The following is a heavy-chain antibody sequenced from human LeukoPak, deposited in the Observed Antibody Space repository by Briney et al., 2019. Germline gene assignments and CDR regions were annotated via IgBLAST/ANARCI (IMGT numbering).Heavy chain of an antibody. CDR3: ARDFPRTGGGGSQFDY. V-gene: IGHV3-66*01. CDR2: IDSGGTT. Sequence: GGSLRLSCAASGFSVSGNSMNWVRRAPGKGLEWVSVIDSGGTTYYADSVRGRFIISRDNSKNTLYLQMNSLRAEDTALYYCARDFPRTGGGGSQFDYWGQGTLVTVSS. D-gene: IGHD1-1*01. J-gene: IGHJ4*02. CDR1: GFSVSGNS.